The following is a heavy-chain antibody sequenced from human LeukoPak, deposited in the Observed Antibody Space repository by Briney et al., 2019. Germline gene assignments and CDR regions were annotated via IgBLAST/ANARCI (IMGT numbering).Heavy chain of an antibody. V-gene: IGHV2-70*11. J-gene: IGHJ4*02. CDR1: GFSLSTSGMC. D-gene: IGHD6-19*01. CDR2: IDWDDDK. CDR3: ARTVAYSSGWYRYFDY. Sequence: ESGPALVKPTPTLTLTCTFSGFSLSTSGMCVSWIRQPPGKALEWLARIDWDDDKYYSTSLKTRLTISKDTSKNQVVLTMTNMDPVDTATYYCARTVAYSSGWYRYFDYWGQGTLVTVSS.